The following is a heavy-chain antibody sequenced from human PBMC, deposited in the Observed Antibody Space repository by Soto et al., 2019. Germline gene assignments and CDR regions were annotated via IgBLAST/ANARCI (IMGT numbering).Heavy chain of an antibody. CDR2: IIPIFGTA. CDR3: ARNGGGCSGGSCYYRYYYGMDV. J-gene: IGHJ6*02. CDR1: GGTFSSYA. D-gene: IGHD2-15*01. V-gene: IGHV1-69*13. Sequence: SVKVSCKASGGTFSSYAISWVRQAPGQGLEWMGGIIPIFGTANYAQKFQGRVTITADESTSTAYMELSSLRSEDTAVYYCARNGGGCSGGSCYYRYYYGMDVWGQGTTVTVSS.